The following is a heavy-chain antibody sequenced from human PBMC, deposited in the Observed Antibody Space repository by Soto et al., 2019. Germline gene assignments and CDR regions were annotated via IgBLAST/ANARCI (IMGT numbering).Heavy chain of an antibody. D-gene: IGHD3-10*01. V-gene: IGHV3-74*01. Sequence: EVQLVESGGGLVQPGGSLRVSCAASGFTFSSFWMHWVRQAPGKGLVWVSRISGDGNNAVYADSVKGRFTVSRDNAKNKLDLRMNSLRTDDTALYFCVRTRGTFLRDGVDYWGPGILVTVSS. CDR2: ISGDGNNA. CDR3: VRTRGTFLRDGVDY. J-gene: IGHJ4*02. CDR1: GFTFSSFW.